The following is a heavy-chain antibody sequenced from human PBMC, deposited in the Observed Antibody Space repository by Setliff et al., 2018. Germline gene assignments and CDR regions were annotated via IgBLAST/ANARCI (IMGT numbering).Heavy chain of an antibody. CDR2: IYLGGSP. V-gene: IGHV4-4*02. D-gene: IGHD1-7*01. J-gene: IGHJ5*02. CDR1: GDSIDTDIW. CDR3: ARNWHWGFDP. Sequence: KSSETLSLTCTVSGDSIDTDIWWSWVRQSPGKGLEWIGEIYLGGSPTYNPSLKSRVTISIYKSKNQLSLDLTSVTAADTAVYYCARNWHWGFDPWGRGALVTVS.